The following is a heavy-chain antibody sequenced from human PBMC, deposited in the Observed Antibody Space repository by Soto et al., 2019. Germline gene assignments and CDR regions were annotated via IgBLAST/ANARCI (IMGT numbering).Heavy chain of an antibody. J-gene: IGHJ6*02. D-gene: IGHD3-10*01. CDR3: ARGGYYGSGSYYTYYYYYGMDV. Sequence: PSETLSLTCAVSGGSISSGGYSWSWIRQPPGKGLEWIGYIYHSGSTYYNPSLKSRVTISVDRSKNQFSLKLSSVTAADTAVYYCARGGYYGSGSYYTYYYYYGMDVWGQGTTVTVSS. V-gene: IGHV4-30-2*01. CDR2: IYHSGST. CDR1: GGSISSGGYS.